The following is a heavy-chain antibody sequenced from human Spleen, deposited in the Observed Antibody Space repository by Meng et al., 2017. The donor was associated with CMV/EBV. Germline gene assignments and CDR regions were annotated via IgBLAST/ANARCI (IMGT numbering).Heavy chain of an antibody. D-gene: IGHD3-3*01. J-gene: IGHJ5*02. CDR3: ARVDTIFGVVSPNWFDP. Sequence: ASVKVSCKASGYSFTTYDINWVRQAPGQGLEWMGWISAYNGNTNYAQKLQGRVTMTTDTSTSTAYMELRSLRSDDTAVYYCARVDTIFGVVSPNWFDPWGQGTLVTVSS. CDR1: GYSFTTYD. V-gene: IGHV1-18*01. CDR2: ISAYNGNT.